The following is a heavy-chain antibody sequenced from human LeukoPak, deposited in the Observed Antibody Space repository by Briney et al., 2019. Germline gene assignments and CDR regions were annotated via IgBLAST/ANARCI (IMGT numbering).Heavy chain of an antibody. CDR3: GGSRWGHYYGMDV. Sequence: GASVKVSCKASGYTFTSYGISWVRQAPGRGLEWMGWISAYNGNTSYAQELQGRVTMTTDTSTSTAYMELRSLRSDDTAVYYCGGSRWGHYYGMDVWGQGTTVTVSS. J-gene: IGHJ6*02. CDR1: GYTFTSYG. D-gene: IGHD1-26*01. V-gene: IGHV1-18*01. CDR2: ISAYNGNT.